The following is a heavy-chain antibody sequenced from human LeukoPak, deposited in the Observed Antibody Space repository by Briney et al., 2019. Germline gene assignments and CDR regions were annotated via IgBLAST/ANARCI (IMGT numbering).Heavy chain of an antibody. CDR3: ARVRIFGVVDDAFDI. J-gene: IGHJ3*02. D-gene: IGHD3-3*01. V-gene: IGHV1-2*02. CDR2: INPNSGGT. CDR1: GYSFTGYY. Sequence: GASVKVSCKASGYSFTGYYMHWVRQAPGQGLEWMGWINPNSGGTNYAQKFQGRVTMTRDTSISTAYMELSRLRSDDTAVYYCARVRIFGVVDDAFDIWGQGTMVTVSS.